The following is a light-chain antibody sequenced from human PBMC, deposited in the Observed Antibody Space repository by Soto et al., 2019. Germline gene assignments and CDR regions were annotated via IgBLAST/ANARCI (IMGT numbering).Light chain of an antibody. CDR1: SSDVGGYDF. CDR3: SSYTSSRAYV. V-gene: IGLV2-11*01. CDR2: DVS. J-gene: IGLJ1*01. Sequence: QSVLTQPRSVSGSPGQSVTISCTGTSSDVGGYDFVSWYQQHPGKAPKLMISDVSKRPSGVPDRFSGSKSGNTASLTISGLQAEDEADYYCSSYTSSRAYVFGIGTKVTVL.